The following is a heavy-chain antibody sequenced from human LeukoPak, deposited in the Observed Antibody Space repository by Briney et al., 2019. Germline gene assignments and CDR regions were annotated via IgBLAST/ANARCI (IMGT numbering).Heavy chain of an antibody. J-gene: IGHJ4*02. CDR3: VKDRPNYYESNGDYYKRDGDF. V-gene: IGHV3-23*01. CDR2: ISSSGEFT. Sequence: GGSLRLSCAASGFTFHNFAMSWVRQAPGKGLEWASSISSSGEFTFYADSVKGRFTIFRDNSRYTLYLQMNSLRAEDAAMYYCVKDRPNYYESNGDYYKRDGDFWGQGTLVTVSA. D-gene: IGHD3-22*01. CDR1: GFTFHNFA.